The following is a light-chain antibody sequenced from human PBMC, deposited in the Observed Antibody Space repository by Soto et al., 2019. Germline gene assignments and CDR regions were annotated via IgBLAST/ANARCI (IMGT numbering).Light chain of an antibody. CDR2: GNS. J-gene: IGLJ1*01. Sequence: QSVVTQPPSVSGAPGQRVTISCTGSSSNIGAGYDVHWYQQLPGTAPKLLIYGNSNRPSGVPDRFSGSKSGISASLAITGLQAEDEADYYCQSYARSLSAYVFGTGTKLTVL. CDR3: QSYARSLSAYV. V-gene: IGLV1-40*01. CDR1: SSNIGAGYD.